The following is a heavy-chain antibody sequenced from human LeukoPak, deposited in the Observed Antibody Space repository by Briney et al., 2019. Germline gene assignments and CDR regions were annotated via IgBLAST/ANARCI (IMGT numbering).Heavy chain of an antibody. J-gene: IGHJ5*01. Sequence: GGSLRLSCAASGLTFSSYAMKWVRQAPGKGLEWGSEISGTSGSTYYADSVKGRFTISRDNSKNTLYLQMNSLRAGDTAVYYCAKGSRIAARPTIWFDSWGQGTLVTVSS. V-gene: IGHV3-23*01. CDR3: AKGSRIAARPTIWFDS. CDR1: GLTFSSYA. D-gene: IGHD6-6*01. CDR2: ISGTSGST.